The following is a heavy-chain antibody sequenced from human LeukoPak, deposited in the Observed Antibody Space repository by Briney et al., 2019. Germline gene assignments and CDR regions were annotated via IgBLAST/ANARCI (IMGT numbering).Heavy chain of an antibody. CDR1: GGSFSGYY. CDR3: ARVEATIFGVVTDY. V-gene: IGHV4-34*01. CDR2: INHSGST. D-gene: IGHD3-3*01. Sequence: SETLSLTCAVYGGSFSGYYWSWIRQPPGKGLEWIGEINHSGSTNYNPSLKSRVTISLGTSKNQLSLKLSSVSAADTAVYYCARVEATIFGVVTDYWGQGTLVTVSS. J-gene: IGHJ4*02.